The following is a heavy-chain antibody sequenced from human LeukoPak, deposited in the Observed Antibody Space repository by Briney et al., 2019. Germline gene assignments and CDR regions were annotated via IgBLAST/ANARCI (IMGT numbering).Heavy chain of an antibody. J-gene: IGHJ4*02. V-gene: IGHV4-39*01. CDR2: IYYGGST. CDR1: GGSISSSSYF. D-gene: IGHD4-17*01. CDR3: ARINDYGSDY. Sequence: SETLSLTCTVSGGSISSSSYFWGWIRQPPGKGLEWIGSIYYGGSTYYNPSLKSRVTISVDTSKNQFSLKLSSVTAADTAVYSCARINDYGSDYWGQGTLVTVSS.